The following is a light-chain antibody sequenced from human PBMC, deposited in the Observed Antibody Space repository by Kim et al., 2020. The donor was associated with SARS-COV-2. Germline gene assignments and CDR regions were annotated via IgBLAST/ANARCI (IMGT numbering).Light chain of an antibody. J-gene: IGKJ1*01. V-gene: IGKV3-20*01. CDR1: QSVISTF. CDR3: QQYGTSWT. Sequence: LSPGERATLSCRASQSVISTFLTWYQQKPGQAPRLLIYATSMRATGIPDRFSGSGSGTDFTLTISRLDPEDFAVYYCQQYGTSWTFGQGTKVDIK. CDR2: ATS.